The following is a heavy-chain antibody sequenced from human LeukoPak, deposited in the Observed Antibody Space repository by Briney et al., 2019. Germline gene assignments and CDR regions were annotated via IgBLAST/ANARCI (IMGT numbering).Heavy chain of an antibody. J-gene: IGHJ4*02. CDR3: ARDRVGPEGSFDY. CDR2: ISYGGST. Sequence: SETLSLTCTVSGGSITGYYWSWIRQPPGKGLEWIGYISYGGSTNSNPSLKSRVTMSVDTSKNQFSLKLSSVTAADTAVYYCARDRVGPEGSFDYWGQGTLVTVSS. V-gene: IGHV4-59*01. CDR1: GGSITGYY. D-gene: IGHD1-26*01.